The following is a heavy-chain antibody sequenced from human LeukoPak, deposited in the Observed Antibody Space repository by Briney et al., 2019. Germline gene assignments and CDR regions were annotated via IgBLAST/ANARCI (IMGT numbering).Heavy chain of an antibody. D-gene: IGHD2-2*01. CDR3: AKRGNPAVGHHYLDV. J-gene: IGHJ6*03. V-gene: IGHV3-23*01. CDR2: ITLSGGST. CDR1: GFTFSYYD. Sequence: GGSLRLSCAASGFTFSYYDMSWVRQAPGKGLEWVATITLSGGSTFYADSVKGRFTISRDNSKDTLYLQMNSLSAEDTAVYYCAKRGNPAVGHHYLDVWGKGTTVSVSS.